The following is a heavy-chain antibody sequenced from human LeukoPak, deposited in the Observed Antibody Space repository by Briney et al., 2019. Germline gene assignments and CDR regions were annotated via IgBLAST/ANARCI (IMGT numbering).Heavy chain of an antibody. V-gene: IGHV3-48*03. Sequence: GGSLRLSCAASGFTFSSFEMNWVRQAPGEGLQWVSYISSRGDTTHYADSVKGRFTISRDNAKNSLYLQMNSLRAEDTAVYYCARDLAVRGDNWFDPWGQGTLVTVSS. CDR1: GFTFSSFE. J-gene: IGHJ5*02. D-gene: IGHD3-10*01. CDR2: ISSRGDTT. CDR3: ARDLAVRGDNWFDP.